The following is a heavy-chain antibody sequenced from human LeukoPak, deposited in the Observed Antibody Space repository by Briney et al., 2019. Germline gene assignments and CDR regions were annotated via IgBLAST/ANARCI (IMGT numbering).Heavy chain of an antibody. D-gene: IGHD2/OR15-2a*01. CDR1: GFTFSNAW. V-gene: IGHV3-15*01. Sequence: GGSLRLSCAASGFTFSNAWMSWVRQAPGKGLEWVGRIKSKPDGGTTDYAAPVKGRFTISRDDSKNTLYLQMNSLKTEDTAVYYCTTDRTTPFDYWGQGTLVTVSS. CDR3: TTDRTTPFDY. CDR2: IKSKPDGGTT. J-gene: IGHJ4*02.